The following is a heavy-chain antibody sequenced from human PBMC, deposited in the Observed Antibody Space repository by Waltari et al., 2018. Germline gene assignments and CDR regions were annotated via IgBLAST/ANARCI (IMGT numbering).Heavy chain of an antibody. J-gene: IGHJ5*02. CDR3: AREPPADYDFWSGYHRNWFDP. CDR2: IYYSGST. D-gene: IGHD3-3*01. Sequence: QLQLQESGPGLVKPSETLSLTCTVSGGSISSSSYYWGWIRQPPGKGREWIGSIYYSGSTYYNPSLKSRVTISVDTSKNQFSLKLSSVTAADTAVYYCAREPPADYDFWSGYHRNWFDPWGQGTLVTVSS. CDR1: GGSISSSSYY. V-gene: IGHV4-39*07.